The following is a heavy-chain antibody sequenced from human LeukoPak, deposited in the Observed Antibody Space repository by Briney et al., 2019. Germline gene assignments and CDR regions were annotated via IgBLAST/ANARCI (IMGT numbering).Heavy chain of an antibody. CDR1: GITFSSYW. CDR2: INSDGSST. Sequence: GGSLRLSCAASGITFSSYWMHWVRQAPGKGLVWVSRINSDGSSTSYVDSVRGRFTISRDNAKNTLYLQMNSLRAEDTAVYYCVRSYGSGSYYYGYWGQGTLVTVSS. CDR3: VRSYGSGSYYYGY. D-gene: IGHD3-10*01. J-gene: IGHJ4*02. V-gene: IGHV3-74*01.